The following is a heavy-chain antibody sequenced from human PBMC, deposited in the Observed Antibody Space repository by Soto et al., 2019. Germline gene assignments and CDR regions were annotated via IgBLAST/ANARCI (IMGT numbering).Heavy chain of an antibody. CDR1: GGSISSGGYS. V-gene: IGHV4-30-2*01. CDR2: IYHSGST. Sequence: SETLSLTCAVSGGSISSGGYSWSWIRQPPGKGLEWIGYIYHSGSTYYNPSLKSRVTISVDRSKNQFSLKLSSVTAADTAVYYCAREDGYCTNGVCYNWFDPWGQGTLVTVSS. CDR3: AREDGYCTNGVCYNWFDP. J-gene: IGHJ5*02. D-gene: IGHD2-8*01.